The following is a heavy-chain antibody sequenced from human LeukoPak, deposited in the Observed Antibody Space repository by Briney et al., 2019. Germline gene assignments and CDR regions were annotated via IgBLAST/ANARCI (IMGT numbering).Heavy chain of an antibody. J-gene: IGHJ4*02. CDR2: IIPIVGTT. Sequence: ASVKVSCKASGGTFSSYAFSWVRQAPGQGLEWMGGIIPIVGTTNYAQMFQGRVTITADESTSTAYMELSSLRSEDTAVYYCARGRGDTSMVTCFDYWGQGTLVTVSS. V-gene: IGHV1-69*13. D-gene: IGHD5-18*01. CDR1: GGTFSSYA. CDR3: ARGRGDTSMVTCFDY.